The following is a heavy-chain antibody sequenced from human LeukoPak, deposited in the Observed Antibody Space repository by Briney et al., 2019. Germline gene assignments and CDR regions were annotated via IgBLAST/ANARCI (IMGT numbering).Heavy chain of an antibody. CDR2: INPNTGDT. CDR3: ARDSGRYFDWLPHY. CDR1: GYIFTDYY. Sequence: ASVKVSCKASGYIFTDYYMHWVRQAPGQGLEWMGWINPNTGDTNYAQKFQGRVSMTRDTSTSTAYMELRSLRSDDTAVYYCARDSGRYFDWLPHYWGQGTLVTVSS. J-gene: IGHJ4*02. V-gene: IGHV1-2*02. D-gene: IGHD3-9*01.